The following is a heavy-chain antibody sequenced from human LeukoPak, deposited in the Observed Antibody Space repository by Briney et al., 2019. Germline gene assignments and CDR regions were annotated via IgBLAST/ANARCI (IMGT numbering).Heavy chain of an antibody. CDR1: GFTFSSYG. D-gene: IGHD6-13*01. CDR2: TSGSDAYT. V-gene: IGHV3-23*01. CDR3: AKGSALGYSSSWYLNS. J-gene: IGHJ4*02. Sequence: GGSLRLSCAASGFTFSSYGMNWVRQAPGKGLEWISATSGSDAYTYYADSVKGRFTISRDNSKDTLYLQMNSLKVDDTALYYCAKGSALGYSSSWYLNSWGQGTLVTVSS.